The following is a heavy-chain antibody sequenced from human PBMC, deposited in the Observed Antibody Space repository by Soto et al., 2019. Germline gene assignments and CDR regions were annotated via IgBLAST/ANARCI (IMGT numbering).Heavy chain of an antibody. CDR3: AKNGQPPYYYYGLDV. D-gene: IGHD2-8*01. CDR1: GYTFTRYG. Sequence: QGHLVQSGAEVKKPGTSVKVSCKASGYTFTRYGISWVRQAPGQGLEWMGWISGYNGDTNYAQNLQGRVTMTIDTSTSNSYMELRRLTSDDTAVYYCAKNGQPPYYYYGLDVWGQGTTVTVSS. CDR2: ISGYNGDT. J-gene: IGHJ6*02. V-gene: IGHV1-18*01.